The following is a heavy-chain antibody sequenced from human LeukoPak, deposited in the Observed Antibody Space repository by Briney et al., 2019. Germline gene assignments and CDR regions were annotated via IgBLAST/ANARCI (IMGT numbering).Heavy chain of an antibody. Sequence: GASVKVSCKASGYTFTSYDISWVRQAPGQGLEWMGGIIPIFGTANYAQKFQGRVTITADESTSTAYMELSSLRSEDTAVYYCARDSPFEWDVFGDSFDIWGQGTVVTVSS. V-gene: IGHV1-69*13. J-gene: IGHJ3*02. CDR1: GYTFTSYD. CDR3: ARDSPFEWDVFGDSFDI. D-gene: IGHD1-26*01. CDR2: IIPIFGTA.